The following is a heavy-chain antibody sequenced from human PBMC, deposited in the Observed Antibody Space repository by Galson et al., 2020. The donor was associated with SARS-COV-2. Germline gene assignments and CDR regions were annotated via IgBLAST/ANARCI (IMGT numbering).Heavy chain of an antibody. CDR1: GYSFTSYW. Sequence: GESLKISCKGSGYSFTSYWIGWVRQMPGKGLEWMGIIYPGDSDTRYSPSFQGQVTISADKSISTAYLQWSSLKASDTAMYYCARHRGWQWGGSVFGFDPWGQGTLVTVSS. CDR3: ARHRGWQWGGSVFGFDP. V-gene: IGHV5-51*01. CDR2: IYPGDSDT. D-gene: IGHD6-19*01. J-gene: IGHJ5*02.